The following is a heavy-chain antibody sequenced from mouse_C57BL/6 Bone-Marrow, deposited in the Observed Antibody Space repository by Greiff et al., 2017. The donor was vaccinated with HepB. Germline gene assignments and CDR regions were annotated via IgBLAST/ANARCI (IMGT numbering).Heavy chain of an antibody. CDR3: SRPITTVVAKDFAY. CDR1: GFTFSSYG. D-gene: IGHD1-1*01. V-gene: IGHV5-6*02. Sequence: DVMLVESGGDLVKPGGSLKLSCAASGFTFSSYGMSWVRQTPDKRLEWVATISSGGSYTYYPDSVKGRFTISRDNAKNTLYLQMSSLKSEDTAMYYCSRPITTVVAKDFAYWGQGTLVTVSA. J-gene: IGHJ3*01. CDR2: ISSGGSYT.